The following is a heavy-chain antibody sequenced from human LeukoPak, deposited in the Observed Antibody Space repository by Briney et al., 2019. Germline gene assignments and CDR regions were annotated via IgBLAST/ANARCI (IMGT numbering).Heavy chain of an antibody. J-gene: IGHJ1*01. Sequence: SETLPLTRAVYGGSFSGYYWSWLRQPPGKGLEWVGEINHSGSTNYNPSLKSRVTISVDTSKNQFSLKLSSVTAADTAVYYCARGYGIAAAGYRHWGQGTLVTVSS. CDR2: INHSGST. V-gene: IGHV4-34*01. CDR1: GGSFSGYY. D-gene: IGHD6-13*01. CDR3: ARGYGIAAAGYRH.